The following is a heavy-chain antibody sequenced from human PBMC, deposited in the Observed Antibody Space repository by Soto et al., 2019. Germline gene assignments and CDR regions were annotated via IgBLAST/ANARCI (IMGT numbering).Heavy chain of an antibody. CDR2: IKQDGSEK. D-gene: IGHD3-22*01. CDR3: ARDGSSLILVANWFDP. J-gene: IGHJ5*02. Sequence: VQLVESGGGLVQPGGSLRLSCAASGFTFSRYWMSWVRQAPGKGLEGVANIKQDGSEKYYVASVKGRFTISRDNVENSLDLQMNSLRAADTAVYYCARDGSSLILVANWFDPWCQGTLVTVSS. CDR1: GFTFSRYW. V-gene: IGHV3-7*05.